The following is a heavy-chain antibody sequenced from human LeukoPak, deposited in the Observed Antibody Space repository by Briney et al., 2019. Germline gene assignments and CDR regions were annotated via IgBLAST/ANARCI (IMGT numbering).Heavy chain of an antibody. CDR1: GYTFSSYD. J-gene: IGHJ6*02. Sequence: ASVKVSCKASGYTFSSYDINWVRQDTGQGLEWMGWMNPNSGNTGYAQKFQGRVTMTRNTSISTAYMELSSLRSEDTAVYYCARAGYDFWSGYSYYYYGMDVWGQGTTVTVSS. CDR3: ARAGYDFWSGYSYYYYGMDV. V-gene: IGHV1-8*01. CDR2: MNPNSGNT. D-gene: IGHD3-3*01.